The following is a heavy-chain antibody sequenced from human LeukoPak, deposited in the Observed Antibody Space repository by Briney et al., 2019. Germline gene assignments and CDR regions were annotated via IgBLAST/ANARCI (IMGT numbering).Heavy chain of an antibody. D-gene: IGHD4-17*01. CDR3: AKLGLTETPNYYYYGMDV. Sequence: GGSLRLSCAASGFTFDDYAMHWVRQAPGKGLEWVSLISGDGGSTYYADSVKGRFTISRNNSKNSLYLQMNSLRTEDTALYYCAKLGLTETPNYYYYGMDVWGQGTTVTVSS. J-gene: IGHJ6*02. V-gene: IGHV3-43*02. CDR2: ISGDGGST. CDR1: GFTFDDYA.